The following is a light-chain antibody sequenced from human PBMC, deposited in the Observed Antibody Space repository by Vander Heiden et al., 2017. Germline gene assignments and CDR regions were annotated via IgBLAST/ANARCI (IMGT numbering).Light chain of an antibody. J-gene: IGLJ2*01. CDR2: KVT. Sequence: QSALTQPPSASGSPGQSVTVSCTGTSSDVGGYKYVSWYQQHPGKAPKLMIYKVTKRPSGVPDRFSGSKSGNTASLTVSGLQAEDEADYYCISYAGSNNLVFGGGTKLTVL. V-gene: IGLV2-8*01. CDR3: ISYAGSNNLV. CDR1: SSDVGGYKY.